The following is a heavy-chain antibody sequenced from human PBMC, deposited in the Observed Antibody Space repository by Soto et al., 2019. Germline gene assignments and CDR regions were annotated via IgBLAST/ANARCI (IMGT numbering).Heavy chain of an antibody. D-gene: IGHD2-15*01. CDR2: IDPSDSYT. CDR3: ARQNCSGGSCCSDFDY. Sequence: GESLKISCKGSGYSFTSYWISWVRQMPGKGLEWMGRIDPSDSYTNYSPSFQGHVTISADKSISTAYLQWSSLKASDTAMYYCARQNCSGGSCCSDFDYWGQGTLVTVSS. V-gene: IGHV5-10-1*01. CDR1: GYSFTSYW. J-gene: IGHJ4*02.